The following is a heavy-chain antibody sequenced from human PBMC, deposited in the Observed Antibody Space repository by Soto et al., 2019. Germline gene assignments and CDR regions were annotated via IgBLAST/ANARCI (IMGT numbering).Heavy chain of an antibody. Sequence: ASVKVSCKASGYTFTSYYIHWVRQAPGQGLEWMGIFDPTGDTASYAQKLQGRVTMTRDTSTGTAYMELGSLRSEDTAVYYCARGGRIVDTGIGYYYYHAMDVWGQGTTVTVSS. J-gene: IGHJ6*02. CDR2: FDPTGDTA. CDR3: ARGGRIVDTGIGYYYYHAMDV. D-gene: IGHD5-18*01. V-gene: IGHV1-46*01. CDR1: GYTFTSYY.